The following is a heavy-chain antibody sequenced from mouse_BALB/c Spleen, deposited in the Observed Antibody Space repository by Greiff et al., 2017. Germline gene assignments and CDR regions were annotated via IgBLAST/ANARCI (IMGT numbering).Heavy chain of an antibody. CDR3: ARGGYYDYYFAY. J-gene: IGHJ3*01. D-gene: IGHD2-4*01. CDR2: INPNNGGT. V-gene: IGHV1-18*01. CDR1: GYTFTDYN. Sequence: VQLQQSGPELVKPGASVKIPCKASGYTFTDYNMDWVKQSHGKSLEWIGDINPNNGGTIYNQKFKGKATLTVDKSSSTAYMELRSLTSEDTAVYYCARGGYYDYYFAYWGQGTLVTVSA.